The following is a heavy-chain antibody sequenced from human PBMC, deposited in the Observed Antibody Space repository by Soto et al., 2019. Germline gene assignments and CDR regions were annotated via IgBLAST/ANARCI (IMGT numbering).Heavy chain of an antibody. CDR3: AKGDCSGGSCYFSAFDI. J-gene: IGHJ3*02. V-gene: IGHV3-73*01. CDR1: GFTFSGSA. CDR2: IRSKANSYAT. Sequence: GGSLRLSCAASGFTFSGSAMHWVRQASGKGLEWVGRIRSKANSYATAYAASVKGRFTISRDNSKNTLFLQMNSLRAEDTAVYFCAKGDCSGGSCYFSAFDIWGQGTMVTVS. D-gene: IGHD2-15*01.